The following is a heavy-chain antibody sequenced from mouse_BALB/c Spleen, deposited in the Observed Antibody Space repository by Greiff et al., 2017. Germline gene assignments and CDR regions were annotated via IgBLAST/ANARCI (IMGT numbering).Heavy chain of an antibody. CDR1: GFNIKDTY. D-gene: IGHD2-1*01. J-gene: IGHJ4*01. CDR3: ARSYGNYGYYYAMDY. V-gene: IGHV14-3*02. Sequence: VQLKESGAELVKPGASVKLSCTASGFNIKDTYMHWVKQRPEQGLEWIGRIDPANGNTKYDPKFQGKATITADTSSNTAYLQLSSLTSEDTAVYYCARSYGNYGYYYAMDYWGQGTSVTVSS. CDR2: IDPANGNT.